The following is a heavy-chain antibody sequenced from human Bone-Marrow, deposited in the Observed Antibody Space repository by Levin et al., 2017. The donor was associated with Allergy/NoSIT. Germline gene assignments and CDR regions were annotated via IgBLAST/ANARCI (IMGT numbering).Heavy chain of an antibody. J-gene: IGHJ3*02. CDR2: IYYSGKT. CDR1: GDSVSNDNFY. V-gene: IGHV4-31*03. Sequence: SETLSLTCSVSGDSVSNDNFYWSWIRQPPGKGLEWIGYIYYSGKTFHSPSLTSRVAISVDTSKNQFSLKLTSVTAADTAVYFCARLSRILRTPHAFDIWGQGTVVTVSS. CDR3: ARLSRILRTPHAFDI. D-gene: IGHD2/OR15-2a*01.